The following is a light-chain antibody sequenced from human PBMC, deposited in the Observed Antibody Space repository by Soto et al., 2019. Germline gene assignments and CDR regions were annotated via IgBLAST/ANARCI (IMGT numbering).Light chain of an antibody. Sequence: IQVTQSPSSLSASVGDRVTISCRASQGIHNYLAWYQHKPGKVPRLLIYAASALQSGVPSRFSASGSGTDFTLTISSLQPKDIGTYYCQKYNGAPWTFGQGTKVEIK. CDR3: QKYNGAPWT. CDR2: AAS. J-gene: IGKJ1*01. V-gene: IGKV1-27*01. CDR1: QGIHNY.